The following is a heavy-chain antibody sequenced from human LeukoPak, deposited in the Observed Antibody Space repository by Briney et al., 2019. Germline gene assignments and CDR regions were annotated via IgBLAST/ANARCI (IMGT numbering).Heavy chain of an antibody. V-gene: IGHV3-11*04. Sequence: GSLRLSCAASGFTFSDHYMSWIRQAPGKGLECVSYITSISTTIYYADSVKGRFTISRDNAKDSLYLQMNILRAEDTAVYYCARGSLRTGELYAFDYWGQGALVTVSS. J-gene: IGHJ4*02. D-gene: IGHD3-10*01. CDR3: ARGSLRTGELYAFDY. CDR2: ITSISTTI. CDR1: GFTFSDHY.